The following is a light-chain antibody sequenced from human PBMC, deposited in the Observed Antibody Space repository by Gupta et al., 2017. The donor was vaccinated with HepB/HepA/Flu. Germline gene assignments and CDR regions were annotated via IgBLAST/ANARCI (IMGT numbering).Light chain of an antibody. CDR1: NSNIGVST. J-gene: IGLJ2*01. CDR3: SAWDDTVNGPV. Sequence: QSVLTQPPSASGTPGQRVTISCSGGNSNIGVSTVNWYQQLPGTAPKLLIYNTYQRPSGVPDRFSGSKSYTSASLAISGLQSEDEADYYCSAWDDTVNGPVFGGGTKLTVL. V-gene: IGLV1-44*01. CDR2: NTY.